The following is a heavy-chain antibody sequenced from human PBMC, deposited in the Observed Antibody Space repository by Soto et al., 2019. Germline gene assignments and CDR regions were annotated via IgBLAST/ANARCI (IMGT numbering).Heavy chain of an antibody. J-gene: IGHJ3*02. V-gene: IGHV4-34*01. CDR1: GGSFSGYY. CDR3: ARSQGVEMATRGAFDI. CDR2: INHSGST. D-gene: IGHD5-12*01. Sequence: SETLSLTCAVYGGSFSGYYWSWIRQPPGKGLEWIGEINHSGSTNYNPSLKSRVTISVDTSKNQFSLKLSSVTAADTAVYYCARSQGVEMATRGAFDIWGQGTMVTVSS.